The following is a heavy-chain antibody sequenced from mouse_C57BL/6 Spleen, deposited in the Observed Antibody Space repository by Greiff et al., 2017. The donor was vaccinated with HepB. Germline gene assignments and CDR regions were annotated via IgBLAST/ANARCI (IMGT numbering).Heavy chain of an antibody. V-gene: IGHV4-1*01. CDR3: ARPHYYGSSPAWFAY. CDR1: GIDFSRYW. D-gene: IGHD1-1*01. Sequence: SCAASGIDFSRYWMSWVRRAPGKGLEWIGEINPDSSTINYAPSLKDKFIISRDNAKNTLYLQMSKVRSEDTALYYCARPHYYGSSPAWFAYWGQGTLVTVSA. J-gene: IGHJ3*01. CDR2: INPDSSTI.